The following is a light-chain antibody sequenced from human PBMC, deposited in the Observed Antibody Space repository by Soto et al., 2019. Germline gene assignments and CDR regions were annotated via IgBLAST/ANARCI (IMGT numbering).Light chain of an antibody. CDR2: GNS. Sequence: QSVLTQPPSVSGAPGQRVTISCTGSSSNIGAGYDVHWYQQLPGTAPKLLISGNSNRPSGVPDRFSGSKSGTSASLAITGLQAADEADYYCQSYDSSLSGWVFGGGTKVTVL. CDR1: SSNIGAGYD. CDR3: QSYDSSLSGWV. J-gene: IGLJ3*02. V-gene: IGLV1-40*01.